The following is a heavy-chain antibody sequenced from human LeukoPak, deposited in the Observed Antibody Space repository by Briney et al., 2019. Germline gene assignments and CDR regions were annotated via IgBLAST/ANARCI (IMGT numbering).Heavy chain of an antibody. CDR2: IRYDGSNK. CDR1: GFTFSNYG. J-gene: IGHJ4*02. V-gene: IGHV3-30*02. D-gene: IGHD6-13*01. CDR3: ARDLQQLAPPILY. Sequence: GGSLRLSYATSGFTFSNYGMHWVRQAPGKGLEWVAFIRYDGSNKYYADSVKGRFTISRDNSKNTLYLQMNSLRAEDTAVYYCARDLQQLAPPILYWGQGTLVTVSS.